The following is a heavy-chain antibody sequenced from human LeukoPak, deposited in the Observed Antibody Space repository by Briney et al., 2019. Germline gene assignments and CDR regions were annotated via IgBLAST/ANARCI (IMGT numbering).Heavy chain of an antibody. D-gene: IGHD6-19*01. CDR1: GGSISSSNW. Sequence: PSGTLSLTCAVSGGSISSSNWWSWVRQPPGKGLEWIGEIYHSGSTNYNPSLKSRVTISVDKSKNQFSLKLSSVTAADTAVYYCARVLVAGTMLFDYWGQGTLVTVSS. CDR2: IYHSGST. J-gene: IGHJ4*02. CDR3: ARVLVAGTMLFDY. V-gene: IGHV4-4*02.